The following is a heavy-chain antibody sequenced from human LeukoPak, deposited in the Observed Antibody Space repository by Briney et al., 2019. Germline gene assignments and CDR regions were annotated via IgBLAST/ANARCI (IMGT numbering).Heavy chain of an antibody. J-gene: IGHJ4*02. CDR3: ASTLQWLAFDY. CDR2: IHYSGST. D-gene: IGHD6-19*01. V-gene: IGHV4-59*01. Sequence: SETLSLTCTVSGGSISSYYWSWIRQPPGKGLEWIGYIHYSGSTNYNPSLRSRVTVSVDTSKNQISLKLSSVTTADTAVYYCASTLQWLAFDYWGQGTLVTVSS. CDR1: GGSISSYY.